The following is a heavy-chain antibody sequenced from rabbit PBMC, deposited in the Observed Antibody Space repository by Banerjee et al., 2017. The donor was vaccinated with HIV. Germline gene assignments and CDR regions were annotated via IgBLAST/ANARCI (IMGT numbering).Heavy chain of an antibody. V-gene: IGHV1S45*01. CDR1: GFSFSNKAV. CDR3: ARESIYAGDGDDKGFNL. CDR2: INAITGKA. Sequence: QEQLVESGGGLVKPEGSLKLTCKASGFSFSNKAVMCWVRQAPGKGLDWIACINAITGKAVYANWAKGRSTFSKTSSTTVTLQMTSLTAADTATYFCARESIYAGDGDDKGFNLWGPGTLVTVS. J-gene: IGHJ4*01. D-gene: IGHD4-2*01.